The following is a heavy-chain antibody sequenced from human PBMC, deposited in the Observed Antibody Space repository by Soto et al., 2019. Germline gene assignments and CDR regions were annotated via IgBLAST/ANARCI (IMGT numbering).Heavy chain of an antibody. CDR2: IYYSGST. CDR1: GGSISSYY. J-gene: IGHJ5*02. CDR3: VGVTTSWFDP. Sequence: SETLSLTCTVSGGSISSYYWSWIRQPPGKGLEWIGYIYYSGSTYYNPSLKSRVTISVDTSKNQFSLKLSSVTAADTAVYYCVGVTTSWFDPWGQGTLVTVSS. V-gene: IGHV4-59*06. D-gene: IGHD4-17*01.